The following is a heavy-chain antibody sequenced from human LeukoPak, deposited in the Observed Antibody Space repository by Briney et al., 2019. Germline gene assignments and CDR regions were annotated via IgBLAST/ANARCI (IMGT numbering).Heavy chain of an antibody. D-gene: IGHD1-26*01. CDR1: DFTFSGSA. J-gene: IGHJ6*04. Sequence: PGGSLKLSCAASDFTFSGSARHWVRQASGKGLEWVGRIRSKTNNYATVYAASVNGRFTISRDDSKNTAYLQMNSLETEDTAVYYCTTTAAKADNYYYAMDVWGKGTTVSVSS. CDR3: TTTAAKADNYYYAMDV. CDR2: IRSKTNNYAT. V-gene: IGHV3-73*01.